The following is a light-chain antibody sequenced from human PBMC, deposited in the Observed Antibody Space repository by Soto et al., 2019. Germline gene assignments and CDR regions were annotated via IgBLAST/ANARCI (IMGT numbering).Light chain of an antibody. J-gene: IGKJ5*01. Sequence: ANRMTRSRSSLSASKGDRVTITFRASQGISSYLAWYQQKPGKAPKLLIYAASTLQSGVPSRFSGSGSGTDFTLTISCLQSEDFATYYCQQYYSYPLTFGQGTRLEN. CDR3: QQYYSYPLT. CDR1: QGISSY. CDR2: AAS. V-gene: IGKV1-8*01.